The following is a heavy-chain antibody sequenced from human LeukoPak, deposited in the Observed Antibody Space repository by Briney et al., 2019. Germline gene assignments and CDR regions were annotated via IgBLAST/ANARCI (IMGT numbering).Heavy chain of an antibody. CDR2: IKSDGST. V-gene: IGHV3-74*01. J-gene: IGHJ1*01. Sequence: GGSLRLSCAASGFTFSSYWMHWVRQAPGQGLVWVSRIKSDGSTNYADSVKGRFTISRDNAKNTLSLQMNSLRAEDTGVYYCARAPSEIGGYYPEYFRHWGQGTLVTVSS. CDR3: ARAPSEIGGYYPEYFRH. D-gene: IGHD3-22*01. CDR1: GFTFSSYW.